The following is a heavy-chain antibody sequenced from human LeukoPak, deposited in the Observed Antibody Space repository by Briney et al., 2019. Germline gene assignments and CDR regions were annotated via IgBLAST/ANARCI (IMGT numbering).Heavy chain of an antibody. Sequence: SETLSLTCTVSGGSISSSSYYWGWIRQPPGKGLEWIGSIYYSGSTYYNPSLKSRVTISVDTSKNQFSLKLSSVTAADTAVYYCARESSVAGTLWDYWGQGTLVTVSS. CDR3: ARESSVAGTLWDY. CDR1: GGSISSSSYY. CDR2: IYYSGST. V-gene: IGHV4-39*07. J-gene: IGHJ4*02. D-gene: IGHD6-19*01.